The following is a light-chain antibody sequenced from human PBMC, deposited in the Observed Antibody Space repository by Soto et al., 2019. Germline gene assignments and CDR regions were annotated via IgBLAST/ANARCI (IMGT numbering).Light chain of an antibody. J-gene: IGLJ1*01. CDR1: SSDVGGYNY. CDR2: EVS. Sequence: QSVLTQPASVSGSPGQSITISCTVTSSDVGGYNYVSWYQQHPGKAPKLMIYEVSNRPSGASNRFSGSKSGNTASLTISGLQAEDEADYYCSSYTSSSTPYVFGTGTKATVL. V-gene: IGLV2-14*01. CDR3: SSYTSSSTPYV.